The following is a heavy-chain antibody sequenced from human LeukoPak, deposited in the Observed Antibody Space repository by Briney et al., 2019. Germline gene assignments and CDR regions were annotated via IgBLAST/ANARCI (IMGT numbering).Heavy chain of an antibody. Sequence: SVXXXCXASGYTFTGYYMHWVRQAPGQGXXXXXWINPNSGGTNYAQKFQGRVTMTRDTSISTAYMELSRLRSDDTAVYYCVGEPSYKDHDAFDIWGQGTMVTVSS. CDR1: GYTFTGYY. D-gene: IGHD1-14*01. CDR3: VGEPSYKDHDAFDI. CDR2: INPNSGGT. J-gene: IGHJ3*02. V-gene: IGHV1-2*02.